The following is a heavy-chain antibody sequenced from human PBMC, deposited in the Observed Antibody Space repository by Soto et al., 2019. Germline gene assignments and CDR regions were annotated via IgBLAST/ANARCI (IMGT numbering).Heavy chain of an antibody. Sequence: SETLSLTCAVYGGSFSGYYCSWIRQPPGKGLEWIGEINHSGSTNYNPSLKSRVTISVDTSKNQFSLKLSSVTAADTAVYYCARGGLYDYVWGSYRSPFDYWGQGTLVTVSS. CDR2: INHSGST. CDR1: GGSFSGYY. J-gene: IGHJ4*02. V-gene: IGHV4-34*01. D-gene: IGHD3-16*02. CDR3: ARGGLYDYVWGSYRSPFDY.